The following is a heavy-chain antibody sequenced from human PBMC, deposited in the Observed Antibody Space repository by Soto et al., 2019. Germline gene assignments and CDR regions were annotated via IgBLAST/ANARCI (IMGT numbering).Heavy chain of an antibody. CDR1: GGSFSGYY. CDR2: INHSGST. V-gene: IGHV4-34*01. Sequence: QVQLQQWGAGLLKPSETLSLTCAVYGGSFSGYYWSWIRQPPGKGLEWIGEINHSGSTNYNPSLRTRVTISVDPSKNQFSLTLSSVTAADTAVYYCARPTRQWLGLRYYYGMDVWGQGTTVTVSS. D-gene: IGHD6-19*01. CDR3: ARPTRQWLGLRYYYGMDV. J-gene: IGHJ6*02.